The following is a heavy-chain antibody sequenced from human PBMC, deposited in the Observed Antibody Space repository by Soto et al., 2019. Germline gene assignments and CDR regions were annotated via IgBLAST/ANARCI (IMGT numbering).Heavy chain of an antibody. CDR3: GREDYEGSYYYDISGYYGMDV. CDR2: INPSGGST. CDR1: GYTFTSYY. D-gene: IGHD3-22*01. V-gene: IGHV1-46*01. Sequence: QVQLVQSGAEVKKPGASVKVSCKASGYTFTSYYMHWVRQAPGQGLEWMGIINPSGGSTSYAQKFQGRVTMTRDTSTSTVYMELRSLRSEDTAVYYCGREDYEGSYYYDISGYYGMDVWGQGTTVTVSS. J-gene: IGHJ6*02.